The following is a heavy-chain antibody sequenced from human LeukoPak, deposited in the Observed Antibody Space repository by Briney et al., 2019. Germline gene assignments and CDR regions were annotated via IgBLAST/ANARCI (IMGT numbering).Heavy chain of an antibody. J-gene: IGHJ4*02. CDR1: GFTFSSYE. V-gene: IGHV3-48*03. CDR3: AKDQDYGSGSFPYYFDY. CDR2: ISSSGSTI. Sequence: GGSLRLSCAASGFTFSSYEMNWVRQAPGKGLEWVSYISSSGSTIYYADSVKGRFTISRDNSKNTLYLQMNSLRAEDTAVYYCAKDQDYGSGSFPYYFDYWGQGTLVTVSS. D-gene: IGHD3-10*01.